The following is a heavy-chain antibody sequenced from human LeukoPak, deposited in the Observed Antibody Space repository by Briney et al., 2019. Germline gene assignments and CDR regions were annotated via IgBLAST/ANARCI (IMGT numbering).Heavy chain of an antibody. D-gene: IGHD3-22*01. Sequence: SETLSLTCTVSGGSISSYYWSWIRQPAGKGLEWIGRIYTSGSTNYNPSLKSRVTMSVDTSKNQFSLKLSSVTAADTAVYYCARVSDYYDSSGYPRPYYFDYWGQGTLVTVSS. CDR1: GGSISSYY. V-gene: IGHV4-4*07. J-gene: IGHJ4*02. CDR3: ARVSDYYDSSGYPRPYYFDY. CDR2: IYTSGST.